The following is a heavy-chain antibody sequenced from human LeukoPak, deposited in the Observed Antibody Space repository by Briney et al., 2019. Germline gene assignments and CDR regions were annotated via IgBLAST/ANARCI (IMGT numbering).Heavy chain of an antibody. CDR3: ARERSGWFFSN. J-gene: IGHJ4*02. V-gene: IGHV1-18*01. Sequence: GASVTVSCKSSVYSFTSYGITWVRQAPGQGLEWMGWINPYNGNTNYAQKLQGRVTMTTDTSTNTAYMDLRSLRSDDTAVYYCARERSGWFFSNWGQGTLVTVSS. CDR2: INPYNGNT. D-gene: IGHD6-19*01. CDR1: VYSFTSYG.